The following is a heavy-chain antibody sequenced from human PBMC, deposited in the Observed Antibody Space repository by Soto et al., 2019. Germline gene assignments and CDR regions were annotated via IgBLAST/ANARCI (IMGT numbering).Heavy chain of an antibody. V-gene: IGHV3-30*18. Sequence: PGGSLRLSCAASGFTFSSYGMHWVRQAPGKGLEWVAVISYDGSNKYYADSVKGRFTISRDNSKNTLYLQMNSLRAEDTAVYYCAKDPYSSGWYYFDYWGQGTLVTVSS. CDR3: AKDPYSSGWYYFDY. CDR2: ISYDGSNK. D-gene: IGHD6-19*01. CDR1: GFTFSSYG. J-gene: IGHJ4*02.